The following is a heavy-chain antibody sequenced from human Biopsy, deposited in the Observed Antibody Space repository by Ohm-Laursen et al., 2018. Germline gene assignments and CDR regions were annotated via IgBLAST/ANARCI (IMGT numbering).Heavy chain of an antibody. V-gene: IGHV1-2*02. Sequence: ASVKVSCKASGGTFSSFGISWVRQSPGQGLEWMGWVNPNSGATNSAENFRDRVTLTRDTSISAVYIELRRLKSDDAAVYYCARDRMTDVFGGPTRTDVFDSWGQGTPVTVSS. CDR3: ARDRMTDVFGGPTRTDVFDS. D-gene: IGHD3-10*01. CDR1: GGTFSSFG. CDR2: VNPNSGAT. J-gene: IGHJ4*02.